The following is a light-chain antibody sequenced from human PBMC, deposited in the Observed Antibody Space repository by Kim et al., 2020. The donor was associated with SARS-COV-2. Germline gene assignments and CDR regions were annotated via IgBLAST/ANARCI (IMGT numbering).Light chain of an antibody. CDR2: GAS. CDR1: QSVSSSY. Sequence: EIVLTQSPGTLSLSPGERATLSCRASQSVSSSYLAWYQQKPGQAPRLLIYGASSRAIGIPDRFSGSGSGTDFTLTISRLEPEDFAVYYCQQYGSSPPSTFGQGTRLEIK. J-gene: IGKJ5*01. V-gene: IGKV3-20*01. CDR3: QQYGSSPPST.